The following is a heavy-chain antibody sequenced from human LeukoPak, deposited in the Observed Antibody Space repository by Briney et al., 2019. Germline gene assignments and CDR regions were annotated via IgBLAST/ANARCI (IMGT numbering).Heavy chain of an antibody. V-gene: IGHV3-30*03. Sequence: GGSLRLSCAASGFPFSTYDMHWVRQAPDKGLQWVAVISSDGYRTDYPDSVRGRFTISRDNSKNTIYLQMDSLRAEDTAIYYCARDYWWNYDYWGQGTLVTVSS. CDR1: GFPFSTYD. D-gene: IGHD1-7*01. J-gene: IGHJ4*02. CDR3: ARDYWWNYDY. CDR2: ISSDGYRT.